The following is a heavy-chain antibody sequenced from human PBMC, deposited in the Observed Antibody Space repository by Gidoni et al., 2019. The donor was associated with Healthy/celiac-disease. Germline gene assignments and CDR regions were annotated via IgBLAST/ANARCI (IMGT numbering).Heavy chain of an antibody. D-gene: IGHD3-3*01. V-gene: IGHV3-23*01. CDR1: AFTFSSSA. J-gene: IGHJ4*02. CDR3: AKDRYYDFWSGYLFDY. Sequence: EVQLLESGGGLVQPGGSLRLSCAAPAFTFSSSAMSWVRQAPGKGLEWVSAISGSGGSTYYADSVKGRFTISRDNSKNTLYLQMNSLRAEDTAVYYCAKDRYYDFWSGYLFDYWGQGTLVTVSS. CDR2: ISGSGGST.